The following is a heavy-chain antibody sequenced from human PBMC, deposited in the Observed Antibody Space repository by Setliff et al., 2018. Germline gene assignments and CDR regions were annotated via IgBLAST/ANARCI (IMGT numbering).Heavy chain of an antibody. Sequence: SETLSLTCTVSGGSIISYYWSWIRQAAGKGLEWIGHIYIGGSANYNPSLKSRVTMSIDTSKNQFSLKLNSVTAADMAVYYCAREQWLDPPGYYYMDVRAKGTTVTVSS. D-gene: IGHD6-19*01. CDR2: IYIGGSA. V-gene: IGHV4-4*07. J-gene: IGHJ6*03. CDR1: GGSIISYY. CDR3: AREQWLDPPGYYYMDV.